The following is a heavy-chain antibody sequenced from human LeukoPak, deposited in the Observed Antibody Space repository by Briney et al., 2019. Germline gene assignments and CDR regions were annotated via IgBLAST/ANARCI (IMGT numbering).Heavy chain of an antibody. D-gene: IGHD2-2*01. J-gene: IGHJ3*02. CDR3: ARDRSRDCSSTSCYFDAFDI. CDR2: IYSGGFT. V-gene: IGHV3-66*02. Sequence: GSLRLSCAASGFTVSSNYMSWVRQAPGKGLEWVSVIYSGGFTYYADSVKGRFTISRDSSKNTLYLQMNSLRAEDTAVYYCARDRSRDCSSTSCYFDAFDIWGQGTMVTVSS. CDR1: GFTVSSNY.